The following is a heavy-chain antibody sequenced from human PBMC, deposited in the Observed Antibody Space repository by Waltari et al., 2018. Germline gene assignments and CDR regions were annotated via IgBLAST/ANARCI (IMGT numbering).Heavy chain of an antibody. Sequence: QVQLVQSGAEVKKPGSSVKVSCKASGGTFSSYAISWVRQAPGQGLEWMGGIIPILGTANYAQKFQGRGTITTDESTSTAYMELSSLRSEDTAVYYCAREIQGMVRAFDYWGQGTLVTVSS. D-gene: IGHD3-10*01. V-gene: IGHV1-69*05. J-gene: IGHJ4*02. CDR2: IIPILGTA. CDR1: GGTFSSYA. CDR3: AREIQGMVRAFDY.